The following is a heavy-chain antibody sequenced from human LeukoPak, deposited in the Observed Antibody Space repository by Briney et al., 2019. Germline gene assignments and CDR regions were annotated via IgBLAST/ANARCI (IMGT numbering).Heavy chain of an antibody. J-gene: IGHJ4*02. CDR2: IYYSGST. CDR1: GGSISSSSYY. CDR3: ASNVLRYFDWLLAAGYYFDY. D-gene: IGHD3-9*01. V-gene: IGHV4-39*01. Sequence: SETLSLTCTVSGGSISSSSYYWGWIRQPPGKGLEWIGSIYYSGSTYYNPSLKSRVTTSVDTSKNQFSLKLSSVTAADTAVYYCASNVLRYFDWLLAAGYYFDYWGQGTLVTVSS.